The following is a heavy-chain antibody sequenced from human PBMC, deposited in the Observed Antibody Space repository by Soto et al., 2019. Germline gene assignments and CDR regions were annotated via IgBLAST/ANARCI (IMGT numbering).Heavy chain of an antibody. J-gene: IGHJ6*02. CDR2: IYYSGST. CDR3: ARHGTVTRPYYYYGMDV. CDR1: GGSISSSSYY. V-gene: IGHV4-39*01. Sequence: SETLSLTCTVSGGSISSSSYYWGWIRQPPGKGLEWIGSIYYSGSTYSNPSLKSRVTISVDTSKNQFSLKLSSVTAADTAVYYCARHGTVTRPYYYYGMDVWGQGTTVTVS. D-gene: IGHD4-4*01.